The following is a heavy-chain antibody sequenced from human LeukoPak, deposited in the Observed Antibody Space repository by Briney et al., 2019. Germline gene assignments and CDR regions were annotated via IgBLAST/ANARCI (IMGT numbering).Heavy chain of an antibody. CDR1: GGSFSGYY. Sequence: PSETLSLTCAVYGGSFSGYYWTWIRQPPGKGLEWIGEIHYSGSATYNPSLKSRVTISVDTSKNQFSLKMNSVTAADTAVYYCARGHITGDKIGGLGIAFDIWGQGTMVTVSS. CDR2: IHYSGSA. D-gene: IGHD7-27*01. CDR3: ARGHITGDKIGGLGIAFDI. J-gene: IGHJ3*02. V-gene: IGHV4-34*01.